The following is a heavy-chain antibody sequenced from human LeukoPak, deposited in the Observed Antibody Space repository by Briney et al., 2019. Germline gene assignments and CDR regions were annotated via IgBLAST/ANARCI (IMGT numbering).Heavy chain of an antibody. J-gene: IGHJ3*02. CDR3: ARGSRRFGVLYPLDI. V-gene: IGHV4-34*01. Sequence: SETLSLTCAVYGGSFSGYYWSWIRQPPGKGLEWIGEINHSGSTNYNPSLKSRVTISVDTSKNQFSLKLSSVTAADTAVYYCARGSRRFGVLYPLDIWGQGTMVTVSS. D-gene: IGHD3-10*01. CDR1: GGSFSGYY. CDR2: INHSGST.